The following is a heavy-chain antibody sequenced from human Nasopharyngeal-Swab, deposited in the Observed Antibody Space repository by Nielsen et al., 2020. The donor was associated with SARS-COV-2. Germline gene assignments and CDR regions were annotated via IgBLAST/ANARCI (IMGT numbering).Heavy chain of an antibody. CDR3: ASEPGGMTAPGRHFDP. CDR1: GGTFSSYA. CDR2: ITPDGGAT. Sequence: SVKVSCKASGGTFSSYAISWVRQAPGRGLEWMGGITPDGGATNYAGKFRGRVTVTRDPSTSTLYLDLSSLTSEDTAVYFCASEPGGMTAPGRHFDPWGQGTLVTVSS. D-gene: IGHD2-15*01. V-gene: IGHV1-69*05. J-gene: IGHJ5*02.